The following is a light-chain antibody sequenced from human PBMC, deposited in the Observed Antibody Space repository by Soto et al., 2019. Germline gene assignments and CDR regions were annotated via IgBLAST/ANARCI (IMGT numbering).Light chain of an antibody. Sequence: VLAQSPCTLSLSPGQRATLSCRASQGVSSSYLAWYQQKPGQAPRLLIYGASGRATGIPDRFSGSGSGTEFTLPISSLQSKDFAVYSCKQYNNWSTFGGGNKG. J-gene: IGKJ4*01. CDR2: GAS. CDR3: KQYNNWST. V-gene: IGKV3-20*01. CDR1: QGVSSSY.